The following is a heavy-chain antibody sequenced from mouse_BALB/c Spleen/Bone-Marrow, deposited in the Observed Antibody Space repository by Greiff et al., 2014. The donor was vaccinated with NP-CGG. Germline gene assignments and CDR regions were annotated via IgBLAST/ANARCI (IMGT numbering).Heavy chain of an antibody. J-gene: IGHJ4*01. V-gene: IGHV2-9*02. CDR2: IWPGGST. CDR3: AREGTFYYALDY. Sequence: QVQLKESGPGLVAPSQSLSITCTVSGFSLNSFGVHWVRQPPGKGLEWLGVIWPGGSTNYNSALMSRLSISKDNSKSQVSLKMNSLQTDDTAMYYCAREGTFYYALDYWGQGTSVTVSS. CDR1: GFSLNSFG.